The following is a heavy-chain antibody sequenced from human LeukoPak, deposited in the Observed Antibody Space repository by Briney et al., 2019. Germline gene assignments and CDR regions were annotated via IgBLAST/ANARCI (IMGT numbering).Heavy chain of an antibody. CDR1: NYPITSDYY. V-gene: IGHV4-38-2*01. CDR3: ARAGFGTAYNRFYYYMDV. CDR2: IFHSGIA. J-gene: IGHJ6*03. Sequence: SETLSLTCEVSNYPITSDYYWVWIRQPPGQGLEWTGQIFHSGIAHYNPSLKSRVTMSVDTSRSQFSVNLNSVTAADTAVYYCARAGFGTAYNRFYYYMDVWGKGTTVTVSS. D-gene: IGHD3-16*01.